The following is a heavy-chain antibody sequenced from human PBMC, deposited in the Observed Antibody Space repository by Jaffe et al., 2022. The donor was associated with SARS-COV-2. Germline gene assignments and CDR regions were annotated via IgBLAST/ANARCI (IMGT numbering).Heavy chain of an antibody. CDR2: IYYSGST. Sequence: QLQLQESGPGLVKPSETLSLTCTVSGGSISSSSYYWGWIRQPPGKGLEWIGSIYYSGSTYYNPSLKSRVTISVDTSKNQFSLKLSSVTAADTAVYYCASPLYCGGDCYLGRESKEDDYWGQGTLVTVSS. CDR3: ASPLYCGGDCYLGRESKEDDY. J-gene: IGHJ4*02. D-gene: IGHD2-21*02. V-gene: IGHV4-39*01. CDR1: GGSISSSSYY.